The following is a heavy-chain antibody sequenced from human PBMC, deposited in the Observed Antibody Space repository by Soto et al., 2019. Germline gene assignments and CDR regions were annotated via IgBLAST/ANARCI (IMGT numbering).Heavy chain of an antibody. D-gene: IGHD3-3*01. CDR2: MYPGDSDT. V-gene: IGHV5-51*01. CDR1: GYDFNTNW. J-gene: IGHJ4*02. Sequence: GESLKISCRGSGYDFNTNWFGLVRQFPWRGLEWVGIMYPGDSDTRYNPSLQGHVTLSVDVTVSTAFLQWRSLETSDTGMYFCARLPRDCNKTSCYYADHWGQGTKVTVSS. CDR3: ARLPRDCNKTSCYYADH.